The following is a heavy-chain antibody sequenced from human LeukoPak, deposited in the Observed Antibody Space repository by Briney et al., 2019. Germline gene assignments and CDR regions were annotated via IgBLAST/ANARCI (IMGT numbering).Heavy chain of an antibody. Sequence: GGSLRLSCAASGFTLSSYWMHWVRQAPGKGLVWVSRISSDESRTNYADSVKGRFTISRDNAKNTVYLQMNSLRAEDTAVYYCARVRAVAGTEVLYYFDYWGQGTLVTVSS. CDR3: ARVRAVAGTEVLYYFDY. J-gene: IGHJ4*02. V-gene: IGHV3-74*01. D-gene: IGHD6-19*01. CDR1: GFTLSSYW. CDR2: ISSDESRT.